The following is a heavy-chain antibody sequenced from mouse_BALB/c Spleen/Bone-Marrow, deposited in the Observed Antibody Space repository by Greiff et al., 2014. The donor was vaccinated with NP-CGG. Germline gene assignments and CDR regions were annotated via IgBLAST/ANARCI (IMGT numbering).Heavy chain of an antibody. CDR1: GFNIKDNY. J-gene: IGHJ3*01. CDR2: IDPANGIT. Sequence: LVESGAELVKPGASVKLSCTASGFNIKDNYIHWVKQRPEQGLEWIGRIDPANGITKYGPKFQGKTTITTDTSSYTAYLQLSSLTSEDTAVYYCARSGDGPFAYWGQGTLVTVSA. D-gene: IGHD2-3*01. CDR3: ARSGDGPFAY. V-gene: IGHV14-3*02.